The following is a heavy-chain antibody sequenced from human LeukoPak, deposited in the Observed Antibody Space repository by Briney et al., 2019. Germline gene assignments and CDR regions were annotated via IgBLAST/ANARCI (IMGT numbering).Heavy chain of an antibody. CDR1: GFTFSNAW. CDR3: TTDPYDSSGYFYY. V-gene: IGHV3-15*07. J-gene: IGHJ4*02. Sequence: GGSLRLSCAASGFTFSNAWMNWVRQAPGKGLEWVGRIKSKTDGGTTDYAAPVKGRFTISRDDSKNTLYLQMNSLKTEDTAVYYCTTDPYDSSGYFYYWGQGTLVTVSS. CDR2: IKSKTDGGTT. D-gene: IGHD3-22*01.